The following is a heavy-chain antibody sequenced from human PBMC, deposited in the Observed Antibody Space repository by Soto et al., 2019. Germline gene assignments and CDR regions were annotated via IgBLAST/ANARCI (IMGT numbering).Heavy chain of an antibody. D-gene: IGHD3-3*01. CDR1: GDSISSSSFY. CDR2: IHHSGTT. Sequence: SETLSLICTVSGDSISSSSFYWGWIRQPPGKGLEWIGSIHHSGTTYYNPSLKSRVTISLHTSNNQFSLKLSSVIAADTAVYYCARHNRGLRFFEWFPLFDHWGQGTLVTVSS. CDR3: ARHNRGLRFFEWFPLFDH. V-gene: IGHV4-39*01. J-gene: IGHJ4*02.